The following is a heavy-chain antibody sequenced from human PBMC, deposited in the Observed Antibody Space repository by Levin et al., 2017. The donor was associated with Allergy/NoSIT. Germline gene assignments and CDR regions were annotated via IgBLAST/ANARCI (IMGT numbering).Heavy chain of an antibody. CDR3: ARDVTMGGEA. CDR1: GFSFSSSW. CDR2: INEDGSAK. Sequence: GESLKISCVVSGFSFSSSWMSWVRQAPGKGLEWVANINEDGSAKYYVDSVKGRFTVSRDNAENSLYLQMDDLRAEDTALYYCARDVTMGGEAWGQGTLDTVSS. V-gene: IGHV3-7*03. J-gene: IGHJ5*02. D-gene: IGHD3-10*01.